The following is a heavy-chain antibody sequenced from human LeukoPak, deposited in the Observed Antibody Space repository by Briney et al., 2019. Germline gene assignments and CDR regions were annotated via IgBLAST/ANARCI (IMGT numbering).Heavy chain of an antibody. CDR1: GRSFSGFY. V-gene: IGHV4-34*01. Sequence: SETLSLTCAVSGRSFSGFYYSWIRQPPGKGLEWIAEINHLGSTFYNPSLKSRVTISVDTSKRQFSLRLTSVTAADTAVYYCARVYGGNSGYFDYWGQGTLVTVSS. CDR2: INHLGST. J-gene: IGHJ4*02. CDR3: ARVYGGNSGYFDY. D-gene: IGHD2/OR15-2a*01.